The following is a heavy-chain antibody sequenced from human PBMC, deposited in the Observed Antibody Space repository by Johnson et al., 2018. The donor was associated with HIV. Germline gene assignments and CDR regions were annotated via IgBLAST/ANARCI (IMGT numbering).Heavy chain of an antibody. V-gene: IGHV3-30-3*01. D-gene: IGHD4-11*01. J-gene: IGHJ3*02. CDR1: GFTFSYYA. CDR2: ISHDGSNK. CDR3: ARGGLYIQFLAFDAFDI. Sequence: HVQLVESGGGVVQPGTSLRLSCPSSGFTFSYYAIFWVRQAPGQGLEWVAVISHDGSNKYYADSVKGRFTISRDNSKNTLYLQMNSLRPEDTAVYFCARGGLYIQFLAFDAFDIWGQGTMVTVSS.